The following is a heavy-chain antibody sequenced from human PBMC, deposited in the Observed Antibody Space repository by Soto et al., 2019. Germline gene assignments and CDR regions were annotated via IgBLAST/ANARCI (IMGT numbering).Heavy chain of an antibody. CDR1: GYSFASYW. J-gene: IGHJ4*02. CDR3: ARESYSRSSGPELDY. V-gene: IGHV5-10-1*01. CDR2: IDPSDSYT. D-gene: IGHD6-6*01. Sequence: GESLKMSCKGSGYSFASYWISWGRQMPGKGLEWMGRIDPSDSYTNYSPSFQGHVTISADKSISTAYLQWSSLKASDTAMYYCARESYSRSSGPELDYWGQGTLVTVSS.